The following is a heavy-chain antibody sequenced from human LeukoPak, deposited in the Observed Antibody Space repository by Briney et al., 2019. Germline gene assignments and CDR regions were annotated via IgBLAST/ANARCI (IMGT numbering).Heavy chain of an antibody. D-gene: IGHD4-17*01. CDR3: ARFSGYGDYAN. CDR2: IYYSGST. V-gene: IGHV4-59*01. CDR1: GGSIGGYY. Sequence: SETLSLTCTVSGGSIGGYYWGWIRQPPGKGPEYIGYIYYSGSTNYNPSLQSRVTISVDTSKNQFSLILSSVTAADTAVYYCARFSGYGDYANWGQGTLVTVSS. J-gene: IGHJ4*02.